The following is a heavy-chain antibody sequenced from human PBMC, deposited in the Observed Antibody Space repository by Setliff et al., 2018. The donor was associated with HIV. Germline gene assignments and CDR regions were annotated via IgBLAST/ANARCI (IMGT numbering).Heavy chain of an antibody. CDR1: GGSISNSRYY. Sequence: PSETLSLTCTVSGGSISNSRYYWSWIRQPPGKGLEWIGSIYYSGSTYYNPSLKSRVTISVDTSKNQFSLKLSSVTAADTAVYYCARDYNYIFDPWGQGVLVTVSS. D-gene: IGHD3-22*01. V-gene: IGHV4-39*02. J-gene: IGHJ5*02. CDR3: ARDYNYIFDP. CDR2: IYYSGST.